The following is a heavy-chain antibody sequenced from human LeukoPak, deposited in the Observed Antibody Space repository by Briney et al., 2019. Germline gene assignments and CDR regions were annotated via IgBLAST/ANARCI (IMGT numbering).Heavy chain of an antibody. J-gene: IGHJ6*03. CDR3: AKDQGYYYYMDV. V-gene: IGHV3-23*01. CDR1: GFIFSTYD. Sequence: PGGSLRLSCAAPGFIFSTYDMSWVRQAPGKGLEWVSEISGSGGSTYHADSVKGRFTISRDNSKNTLYLELNSLRAEDTAVYYCAKDQGYYYYMDVWGKGTTVTVSS. CDR2: ISGSGGST.